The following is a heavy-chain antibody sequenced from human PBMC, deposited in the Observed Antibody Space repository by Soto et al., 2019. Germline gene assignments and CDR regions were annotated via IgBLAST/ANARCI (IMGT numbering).Heavy chain of an antibody. CDR1: GYTVTLYT. CDR3: AILQYSGNVLKLAFDS. Sequence: QVQLVQSGAQVKKPGASVKVSCKASGYTVTLYTIHWVRQAPGQRLEWMGWIHAGNGYTKYSQNFQGRVTITRDTSASTVYVEMSSLTSEDTGVFYSAILQYSGNVLKLAFDSWGQGTTVNVTS. CDR2: IHAGNGYT. D-gene: IGHD5-12*01. J-gene: IGHJ3*02. V-gene: IGHV1-3*01.